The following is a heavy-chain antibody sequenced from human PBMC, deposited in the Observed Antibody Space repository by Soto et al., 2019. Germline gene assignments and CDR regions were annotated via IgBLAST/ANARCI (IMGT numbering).Heavy chain of an antibody. V-gene: IGHV4-61*01. CDR1: GGSVSSGSYY. CDR2: IYYSGST. Sequence: PSETLSLTCTVSGGSVSSGSYYWSWIRQPPGKGLEWIGYIYYSGSTNYNPSLKSRVTISVDTSKNQFSLKLSSVTAADTAVYYCARGYYYDSSGYYHYYYYYGMDVWGQGTTVTRLL. CDR3: ARGYYYDSSGYYHYYYYYGMDV. D-gene: IGHD3-22*01. J-gene: IGHJ6*02.